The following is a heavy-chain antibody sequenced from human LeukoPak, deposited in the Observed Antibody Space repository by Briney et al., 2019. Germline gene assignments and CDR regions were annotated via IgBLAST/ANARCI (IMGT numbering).Heavy chain of an antibody. D-gene: IGHD3-3*01. CDR2: INPNSGGT. CDR3: ARVYDRPYNWFDP. Sequence: ASVKVSCKASGYTFTGYYMHWVRQAPGQGLEWMGWINPNSGGTNYVQKFQGRVTMTRDTSISTAYMELRSLRSDDTAVYYCARVYDRPYNWFDPWGQGTLVTVSS. CDR1: GYTFTGYY. J-gene: IGHJ5*02. V-gene: IGHV1-2*02.